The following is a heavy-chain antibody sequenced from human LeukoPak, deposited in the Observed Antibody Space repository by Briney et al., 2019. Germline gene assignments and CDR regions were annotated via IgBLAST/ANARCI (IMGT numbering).Heavy chain of an antibody. V-gene: IGHV3-13*04. D-gene: IGHD2-2*01. J-gene: IGHJ5*02. CDR1: GFAFSLYD. Sequence: GGSLRLSCAASGFAFSLYDMHWVRQATGKGLEWVSAIDTAGDTYYPGSVKGRFTISRENAKNSLYLQMNSLRAGDTAVYYCARDIWDDGIVVVPAAIGGNWFDPWGQGTLVTVSS. CDR3: ARDIWDDGIVVVPAAIGGNWFDP. CDR2: IDTAGDT.